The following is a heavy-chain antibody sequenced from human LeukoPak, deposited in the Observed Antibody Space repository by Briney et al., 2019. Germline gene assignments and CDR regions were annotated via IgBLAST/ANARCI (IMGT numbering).Heavy chain of an antibody. CDR3: ARGYGSAFYYFDY. CDR1: GYTFTSYD. D-gene: IGHD3-10*01. V-gene: IGHV1-8*01. CDR2: MNPNSGNT. Sequence: ASLKVSCKASGYTFTSYDINWVRQDTGQGLEWMGWMNPNSGNTGYAQKFQGRVTMTRNTSISTAYMELSSLRSEDTAVYYCARGYGSAFYYFDYWGQGTLVTVSS. J-gene: IGHJ4*02.